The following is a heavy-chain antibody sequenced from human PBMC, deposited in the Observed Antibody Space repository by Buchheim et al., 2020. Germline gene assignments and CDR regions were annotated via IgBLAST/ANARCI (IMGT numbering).Heavy chain of an antibody. J-gene: IGHJ4*02. V-gene: IGHV3-23*01. CDR3: AKDGGRTSWGISPLYYFDH. CDR1: GFTSTSYG. D-gene: IGHD7-27*01. CDR2: ISGSGFGT. Sequence: EVQLLESGGGLARPGGSLRLSCAGSGFTSTSYGMSWVRQAPGRGLEWVAGISGSGFGTWYAESVKGRFTISRDHSETTVYLQMDSLRVEDTAIYFCAKDGGRTSWGISPLYYFDHWGQGSL.